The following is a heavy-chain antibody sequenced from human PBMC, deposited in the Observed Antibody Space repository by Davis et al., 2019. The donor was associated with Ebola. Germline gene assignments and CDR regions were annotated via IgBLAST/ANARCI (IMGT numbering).Heavy chain of an antibody. D-gene: IGHD4-23*01. CDR3: ARVDYGGNSWDYYYYMDV. CDR1: GGSISSYY. V-gene: IGHV4-4*07. J-gene: IGHJ6*03. Sequence: PSETLSLTCTVSGGSISSYYWSWIRQPAGKGLEWIGRIYTSGSTNYNPSLKSRVTISVDTSKNQFSLKLSSVTAADTAVYYCARVDYGGNSWDYYYYMDVWGKGTTVTVSS. CDR2: IYTSGST.